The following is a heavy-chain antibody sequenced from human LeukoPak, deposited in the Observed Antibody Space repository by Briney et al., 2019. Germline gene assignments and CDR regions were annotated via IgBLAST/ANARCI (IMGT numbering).Heavy chain of an antibody. J-gene: IGHJ4*02. V-gene: IGHV3-23*01. CDR1: GLTFSSYA. CDR3: ARALLVRNGYNYSPNYFDY. CDR2: ISGSGGST. D-gene: IGHD5-24*01. Sequence: GGSLRLSCAASGLTFSSYAMSWVRQAPGKGLEWVSAISGSGGSTYYADSVKGRFTISRDNSKNTLYLQMNSLRAEDTAVYYCARALLVRNGYNYSPNYFDYWGQGTLVTVSS.